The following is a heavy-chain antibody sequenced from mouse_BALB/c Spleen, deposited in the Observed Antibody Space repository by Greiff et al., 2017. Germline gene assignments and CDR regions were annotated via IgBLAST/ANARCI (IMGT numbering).Heavy chain of an antibody. D-gene: IGHD1-2*01. V-gene: IGHV5-17*02. CDR3: ARTTASALFAY. CDR1: GFTFSSFG. CDR2: ISSGSSTI. Sequence: DVLLVESGGGLVQPGGSRKLSCAVSGFTFSSFGMYWVRQAPEKGLEWVAYISSGSSTIYYADTVKGRFTISRDNPKNTLFLQMTSLRSEDTAMYYCARTTASALFAYWGQGTLVTVSA. J-gene: IGHJ3*01.